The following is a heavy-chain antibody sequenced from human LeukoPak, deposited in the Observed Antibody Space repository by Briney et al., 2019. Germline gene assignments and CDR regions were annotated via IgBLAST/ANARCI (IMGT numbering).Heavy chain of an antibody. V-gene: IGHV1-8*01. Sequence: ASVKVSCKASGYTFTTYDINWVRQAPGQGLEWVAWMNPNSGGTVYAQNFQGRVTLARDTSIGTAYMELNSLTSEDTAVYYCARGAIFGVTTRGHGMGVWGQGTTVTVSS. CDR2: MNPNSGGT. CDR1: GYTFTTYD. J-gene: IGHJ6*02. CDR3: ARGAIFGVTTRGHGMGV. D-gene: IGHD3-3*01.